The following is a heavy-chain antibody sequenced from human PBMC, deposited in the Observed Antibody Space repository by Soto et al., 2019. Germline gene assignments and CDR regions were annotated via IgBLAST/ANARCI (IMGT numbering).Heavy chain of an antibody. CDR3: ARGSRGYCSSTSCYGDRIWFDP. CDR1: GGSISGYY. CDR2: INHSGST. V-gene: IGHV4-34*01. Sequence: PSETLSLTCAVYGGSISGYYWSWIRQPPGKGLEWIGEINHSGSTNYNPSLKSRVTVSVDTSKNQFSLKLSSVTAADTAVYYCARGSRGYCSSTSCYGDRIWFDPWGQGTLVTVSS. D-gene: IGHD2-2*01. J-gene: IGHJ5*02.